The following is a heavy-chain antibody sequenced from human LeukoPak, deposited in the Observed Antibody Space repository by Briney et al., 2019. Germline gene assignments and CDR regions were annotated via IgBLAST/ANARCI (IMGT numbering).Heavy chain of an antibody. CDR3: ARDGFPAAADS. D-gene: IGHD2-2*01. CDR2: IKGDGSGT. Sequence: GGSLRLSCAASGFTFSIFWMRWVRQAPGRGLEWVSHIKGDGSGTNYADSVKGRFTISRDNAKNTLYLQMNCLRAEDTAVYYCARDGFPAAADSWGQGTLVTVSP. CDR1: GFTFSIFW. V-gene: IGHV3-74*01. J-gene: IGHJ4*02.